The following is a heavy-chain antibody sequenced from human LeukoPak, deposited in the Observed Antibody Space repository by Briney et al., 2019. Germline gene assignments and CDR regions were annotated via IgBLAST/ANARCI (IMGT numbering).Heavy chain of an antibody. CDR2: ISGSGGST. Sequence: PGGSLRLSCAAPGFTFSSYAMSWVRQAPGKGLEWVSAISGSGGSTYYADSVKGRFTISRDNSKNTLYLQMNSLRAEDTAVYYCAKPLGYSSSWYGGIFDYWGQGTLVTVSS. CDR3: AKPLGYSSSWYGGIFDY. D-gene: IGHD6-13*01. CDR1: GFTFSSYA. J-gene: IGHJ4*02. V-gene: IGHV3-23*01.